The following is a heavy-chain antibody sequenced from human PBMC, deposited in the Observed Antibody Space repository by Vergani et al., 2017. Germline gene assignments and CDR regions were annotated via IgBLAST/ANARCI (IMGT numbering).Heavy chain of an antibody. CDR2: VSFRGDT. J-gene: IGHJ5*02. CDR3: ASDTHSGQRADR. D-gene: IGHD6-19*01. CDR1: GASVNSYY. Sequence: QVKLQESGPGLVKPSETLSLTCTVSGASVNSYYWSWIRQPPGKGLEWMGYVSFRGDTLYDPSVKGRMTISLNTSSNQFSLYLTSVTAADTSVYYCASDTHSGQRADRWGQGILVT. V-gene: IGHV4-59*02.